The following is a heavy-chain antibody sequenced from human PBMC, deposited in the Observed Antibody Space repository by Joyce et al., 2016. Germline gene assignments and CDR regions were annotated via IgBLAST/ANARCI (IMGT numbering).Heavy chain of an antibody. Sequence: EVQLVESGGGLVQPGGSLRLSCAASGFSFNTYSINWVRQAPVKWLAWLSNISASSGTIYYADAVKVRFTITRDNAKNTVYLQMYSLRDEDTAVYYCARVGRTGYTCDYWGQGTLVTVSS. CDR3: ARVGRTGYTCDY. CDR1: GFSFNTYS. CDR2: ISASSGTI. J-gene: IGHJ4*02. D-gene: IGHD5-24*01. V-gene: IGHV3-48*02.